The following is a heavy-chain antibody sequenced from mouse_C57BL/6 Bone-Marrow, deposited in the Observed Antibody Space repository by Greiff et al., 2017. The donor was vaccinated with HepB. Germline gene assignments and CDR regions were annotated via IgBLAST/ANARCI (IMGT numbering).Heavy chain of an antibody. Sequence: QVQLKQSGAELARPGASVKMSCKASGYTFTSYTMHWVKQRPGQGLEWIGYINPSSGYTKYNQKFKDKATLTADKSSSTAYMQLSSLTSEDSAVYYCARPRWLLPFACWGQGTLVTVSA. CDR3: ARPRWLLPFAC. CDR2: INPSSGYT. V-gene: IGHV1-4*01. J-gene: IGHJ3*01. D-gene: IGHD2-3*01. CDR1: GYTFTSYT.